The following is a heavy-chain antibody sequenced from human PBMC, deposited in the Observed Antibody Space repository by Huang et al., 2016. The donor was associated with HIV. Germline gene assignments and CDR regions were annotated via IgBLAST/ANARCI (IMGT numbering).Heavy chain of an antibody. J-gene: IGHJ3*02. Sequence: QLQLQGSGPGLVKPSETLSLTCTVSGGSITGSSYYWGWIRQPPGKGLEWVGSIYYGGRPDYNPSPKSRVTVAVDTSKNQFSLKLRSVTAADTAVYYCARHFSYYDSSGYTPWDAFDIWGQGTMVTVSS. V-gene: IGHV4-39*01. CDR2: IYYGGRP. D-gene: IGHD3-22*01. CDR1: GGSITGSSYY. CDR3: ARHFSYYDSSGYTPWDAFDI.